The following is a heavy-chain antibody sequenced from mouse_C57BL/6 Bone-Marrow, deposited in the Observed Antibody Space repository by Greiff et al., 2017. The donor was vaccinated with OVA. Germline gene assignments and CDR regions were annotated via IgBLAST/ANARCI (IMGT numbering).Heavy chain of an antibody. D-gene: IGHD1-1*01. CDR1: GFTFTDYY. J-gene: IGHJ2*01. V-gene: IGHV7-3*01. CDR3: ARSYYYGSSPDY. Sequence: EVQLQESGGGLVQPGGSLSLSCAASGFTFTDYYMSWVRQPPGKALEWLGFIRNKANGYTTEYSASVKGRFTISRDNSQSILYLQMNALRAEDSATYYCARSYYYGSSPDYWGQGTTLTVAS. CDR2: IRNKANGYTT.